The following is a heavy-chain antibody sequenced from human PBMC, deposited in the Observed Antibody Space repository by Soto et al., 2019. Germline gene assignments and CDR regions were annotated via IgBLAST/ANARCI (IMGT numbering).Heavy chain of an antibody. CDR1: GFTFSDHY. CDR3: VRGAGPTANYYYYGLDV. Sequence: PGGSLRLSCAASGFTFSDHYMDWVRQAPGKGLEWVGRARNRANAYTTEYAASVKGRFTISRDDSKNSLYLQMNSLKTEDTAVYYCVRGAGPTANYYYYGLDVWGQGTTVTVSS. CDR2: ARNRANAYTT. J-gene: IGHJ6*02. V-gene: IGHV3-72*01. D-gene: IGHD1-26*01.